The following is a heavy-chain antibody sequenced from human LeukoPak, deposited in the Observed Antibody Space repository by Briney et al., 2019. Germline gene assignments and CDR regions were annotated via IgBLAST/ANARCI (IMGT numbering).Heavy chain of an antibody. D-gene: IGHD3-22*01. J-gene: IGHJ4*02. CDR3: ARGSTYYDSSGQVPFDY. CDR2: ISGSGGST. Sequence: GGSLRLSCAASGFTFSSYAMSWVRQAPGKGLEWVSAISGSGGSTYYADSVKGRFTISRDSSKNTLYLQMNSLRAEDTAVYYCARGSTYYDSSGQVPFDYWGQGTLVTVSS. V-gene: IGHV3-23*01. CDR1: GFTFSSYA.